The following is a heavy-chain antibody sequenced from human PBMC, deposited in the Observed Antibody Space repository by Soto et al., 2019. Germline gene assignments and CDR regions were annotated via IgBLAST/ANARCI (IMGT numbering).Heavy chain of an antibody. CDR2: IYYSGNT. CDR3: ATYYGGNKDY. Sequence: WVTLFLPWTVSGGSILNLSFLWVMIRQPPRKGLKGTGYIYYSGNTNYNPYHKSRVTISVYTSKNQFSLKLSSVSASDTAVYYCATYYGGNKDYWGQGTLVTVSS. CDR1: GGSILNLSFL. V-gene: IGHV4-61*01. J-gene: IGHJ4*02. D-gene: IGHD4-17*01.